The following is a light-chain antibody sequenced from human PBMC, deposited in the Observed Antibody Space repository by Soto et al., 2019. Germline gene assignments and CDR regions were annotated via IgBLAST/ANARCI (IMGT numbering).Light chain of an antibody. Sequence: QSVLTQPPSVSGAPGQRVTISFTGSSSNIGAGYDVHWYQQLPGTAPKLLIYGNSNRPSGVPDRFSGSKSGTSASLAITGLQAEDEADYYCQSYDSSLRGYVVGNRTKVTVL. CDR1: SSNIGAGYD. J-gene: IGLJ1*01. CDR3: QSYDSSLRGYV. V-gene: IGLV1-40*01. CDR2: GNS.